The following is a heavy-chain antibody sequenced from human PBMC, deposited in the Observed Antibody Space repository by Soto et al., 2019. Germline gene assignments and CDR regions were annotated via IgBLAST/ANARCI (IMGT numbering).Heavy chain of an antibody. Sequence: PSETLSLTCTVSGGSMRNYFWTWIRQPPGKGLEWIGYIHYSGTTSFFPSYNPSLRSRVTISDDTSKNQFSLKLLSVTTADTAVYFCAAGAASSRNLVTYYLDFWAQGTLVTVSS. D-gene: IGHD6-13*01. CDR1: GGSMRNYF. J-gene: IGHJ4*02. CDR2: IHYSGTT. CDR3: AAGAASSRNLVTYYLDF. V-gene: IGHV4-59*01.